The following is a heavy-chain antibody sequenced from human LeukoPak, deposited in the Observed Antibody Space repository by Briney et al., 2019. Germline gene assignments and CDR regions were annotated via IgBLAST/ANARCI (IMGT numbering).Heavy chain of an antibody. D-gene: IGHD1-14*01. CDR3: ARGSTGQYDP. V-gene: IGHV4-59*01. Sequence: PSETLSLTCSVSGDSISSYYWSWIRQSPGKGQEWIGYVHYSGSSNNNPSLKSRVTMSVDTSKNQFSLKLSSLTAADTAVYYCARGSTGQYDPWGQGILVTVSS. CDR2: VHYSGSS. CDR1: GDSISSYY. J-gene: IGHJ5*02.